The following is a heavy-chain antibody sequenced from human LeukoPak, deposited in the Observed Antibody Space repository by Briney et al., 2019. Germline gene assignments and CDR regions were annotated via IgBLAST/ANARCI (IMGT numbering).Heavy chain of an antibody. Sequence: TSVKVSCKASGYTFTSYGISWVRQAPGQGLEWMGWISAYNGNTNYAQNFQGRVTMTRDTSIITAYMELSRLRSDDTAVYYCSVSAEAVGRFDYWGQGTLVTVSS. J-gene: IGHJ4*02. CDR2: ISAYNGNT. D-gene: IGHD6-13*01. V-gene: IGHV1-18*01. CDR1: GYTFTSYG. CDR3: SVSAEAVGRFDY.